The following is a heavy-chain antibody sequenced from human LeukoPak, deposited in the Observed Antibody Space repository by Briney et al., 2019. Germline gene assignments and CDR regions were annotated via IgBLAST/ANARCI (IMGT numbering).Heavy chain of an antibody. J-gene: IGHJ3*02. V-gene: IGHV4-38-2*02. Sequence: SETLSLTCTVPGYSISSGYYWGWIRQPPGKGLEWIGSIYHRGSTYYNPSLKSRVTISVDTSKNQFSLKLSSVTAADTAVYYCARDPAAMAQTYNDFWSGYAFDIWGQGTMVTVSS. CDR2: IYHRGST. CDR1: GYSISSGYY. D-gene: IGHD3-3*01. CDR3: ARDPAAMAQTYNDFWSGYAFDI.